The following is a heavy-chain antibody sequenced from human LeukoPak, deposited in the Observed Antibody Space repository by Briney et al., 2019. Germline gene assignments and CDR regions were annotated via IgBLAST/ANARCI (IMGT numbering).Heavy chain of an antibody. Sequence: ASVKVSCKASGGTFSSYAISWVRQAPGQGLEWMGWINPNSGGTNYAQKFQGRVTMTRDTSISTDYMGLSRLRSDDTAVYYCAAGLVPFYFDYWGQGTLVTVSS. CDR1: GGTFSSYA. V-gene: IGHV1-2*02. J-gene: IGHJ4*02. CDR2: INPNSGGT. CDR3: AAGLVPFYFDY. D-gene: IGHD3/OR15-3a*01.